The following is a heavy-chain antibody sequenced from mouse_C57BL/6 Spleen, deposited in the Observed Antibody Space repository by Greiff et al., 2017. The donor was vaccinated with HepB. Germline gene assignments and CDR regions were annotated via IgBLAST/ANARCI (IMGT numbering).Heavy chain of an antibody. CDR3: ARAIYYGSSLYYYAMDY. J-gene: IGHJ4*01. D-gene: IGHD1-1*01. CDR1: GYSFTGYY. CDR2: INPSTGGT. Sequence: VQLQQSGPELVKPGASVKISCKASGYSFTGYYMNWVKQSPEKSLEWIGEINPSTGGTTYNQKFKAKATLTVDKSSSTAYMQLKSLTSEDSAVYYCARAIYYGSSLYYYAMDYWGQGTSVTVSS. V-gene: IGHV1-42*01.